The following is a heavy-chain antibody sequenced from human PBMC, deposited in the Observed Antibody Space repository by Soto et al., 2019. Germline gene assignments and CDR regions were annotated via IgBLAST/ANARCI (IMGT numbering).Heavy chain of an antibody. CDR3: VKDGVSGWSDYFFDY. J-gene: IGHJ4*02. CDR1: GFTFSSYA. D-gene: IGHD6-19*01. V-gene: IGHV3-30*18. CDR2: ISYDGINK. Sequence: QVHLVESGGGVVQPGRSLRLSCAASGFTFSSYAMHWVRRTPGKGLECVALISYDGINKYYADSVKGRFTVSRDNSKSTLYLQMNSLSAEDTAVYYCVKDGVSGWSDYFFDYWGKGNLVTVSS.